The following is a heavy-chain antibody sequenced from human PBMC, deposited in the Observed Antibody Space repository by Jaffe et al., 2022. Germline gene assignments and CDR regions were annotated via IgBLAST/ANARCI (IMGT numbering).Heavy chain of an antibody. Sequence: QVQLQESGPGLVKPSETLSLTCTVSGGSISSYYWSWIRQPPGKGLEWIGYIYYSGSTNYNPSLKSRVTISVDTSKNQFSLKLSSVTAADTAVYYCARERGGGYCSGGSCYLDAFDIWGQGTMVTVSS. D-gene: IGHD2-15*01. J-gene: IGHJ3*02. CDR1: GGSISSYY. CDR2: IYYSGST. CDR3: ARERGGGYCSGGSCYLDAFDI. V-gene: IGHV4-59*01.